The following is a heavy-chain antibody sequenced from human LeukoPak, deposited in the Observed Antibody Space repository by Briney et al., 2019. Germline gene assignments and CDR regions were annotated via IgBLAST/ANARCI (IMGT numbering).Heavy chain of an antibody. Sequence: GGSLRLSCAASGFTFSSYAMSWVRQAPGKGLEWVSAISGSGGSTYYADSVKGRFTISRDNSKNTVYLQMNSLRAEDTAVYYCAKGRIQLWLQLDYWGQGTLVTVSS. V-gene: IGHV3-23*01. D-gene: IGHD5-18*01. CDR1: GFTFSSYA. CDR2: ISGSGGST. CDR3: AKGRIQLWLQLDY. J-gene: IGHJ4*02.